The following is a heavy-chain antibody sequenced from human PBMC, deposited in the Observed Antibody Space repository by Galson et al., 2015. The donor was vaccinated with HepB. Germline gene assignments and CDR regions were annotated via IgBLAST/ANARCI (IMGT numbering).Heavy chain of an antibody. J-gene: IGHJ4*02. CDR2: INHSGST. CDR1: GGSFSGYY. D-gene: IGHD3-22*01. Sequence: SETLSLTCAVYGGSFSGYYWSWIRQPPGKGLEWIGEINHSGSTNYNPSLKSRVTISVDTSKNQFSLKLSSVTAADTAVYYCARRPFVSPKTTPELYSSGYNFDYWGQGTLVTVSS. V-gene: IGHV4-34*01. CDR3: ARRPFVSPKTTPELYSSGYNFDY.